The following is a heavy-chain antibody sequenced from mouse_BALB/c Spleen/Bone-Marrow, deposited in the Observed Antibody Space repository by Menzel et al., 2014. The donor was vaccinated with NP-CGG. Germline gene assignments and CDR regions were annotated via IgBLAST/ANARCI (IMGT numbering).Heavy chain of an antibody. V-gene: IGHV1-22*01. Sequence: EVQLQQSGPELVKPGASVKTSCKTSGYTFTDYTMHWVRQSHGKSLEWIGSINPNNGGSSCNQKFKAKATLTIDKSSSTPYMELRSLTSEDFAVYYCARAVHFDYWGQGTTLTVSS. CDR3: ARAVHFDY. CDR2: INPNNGGS. J-gene: IGHJ2*01. CDR1: GYTFTDYT.